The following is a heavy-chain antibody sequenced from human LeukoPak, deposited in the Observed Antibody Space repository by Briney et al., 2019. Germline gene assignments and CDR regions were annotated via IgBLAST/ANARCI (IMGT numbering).Heavy chain of an antibody. V-gene: IGHV4-61*08. CDR3: ARDREFGVVTSDFMDV. Sequence: SETLSLTCTVSGGSISSGDYYWSWIRQPPGKGLEWIGYIYYSGSTNYNPSLKSRVTMSVDTSKNQFSLKLSSVTAADTAVYYCARDREFGVVTSDFMDVWGKGTTVTVSS. D-gene: IGHD3-3*01. J-gene: IGHJ6*04. CDR2: IYYSGST. CDR1: GGSISSGDYY.